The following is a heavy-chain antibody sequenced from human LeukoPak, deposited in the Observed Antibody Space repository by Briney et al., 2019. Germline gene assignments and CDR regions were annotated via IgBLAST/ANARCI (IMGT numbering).Heavy chain of an antibody. V-gene: IGHV3-23*01. Sequence: GGSLRLSCAASGFTFSTFSSYAMSWVRQAPGKGLEWVSAISGSGGSTYYADSVKGRFTISRDNSKNTLHMQMNSLRAEDTAVYYCAKGGYYYGSGSYPPTFDYWGQGTLVTVSS. D-gene: IGHD3-10*01. CDR3: AKGGYYYGSGSYPPTFDY. CDR2: ISGSGGST. CDR1: GFTFSTFSSYA. J-gene: IGHJ4*02.